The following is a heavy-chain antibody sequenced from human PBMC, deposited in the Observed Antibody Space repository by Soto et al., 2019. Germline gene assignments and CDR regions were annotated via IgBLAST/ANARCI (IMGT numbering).Heavy chain of an antibody. CDR3: ARDSGMTVTTGSYYYYYGMDV. Sequence: GGSLRLSCAASGFTFSSYSMNWVRQAPGKGLELVSSISSSSSYIYYADSVKGRFTISRDNAKNSLYLQMNSLRAEDTAVYYCARDSGMTVTTGSYYYYYGMDVWGQGTTVTVYS. D-gene: IGHD4-17*01. CDR2: ISSSSSYI. CDR1: GFTFSSYS. J-gene: IGHJ6*02. V-gene: IGHV3-21*01.